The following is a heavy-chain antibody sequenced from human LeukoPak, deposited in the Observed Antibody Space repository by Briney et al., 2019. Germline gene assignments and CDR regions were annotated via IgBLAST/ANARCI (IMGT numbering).Heavy chain of an antibody. D-gene: IGHD3-22*01. CDR2: MWFDGSNK. CDR3: ARDSDSSFEGVPFDY. V-gene: IGHV3-33*01. J-gene: IGHJ4*02. CDR1: GFTFSTYG. Sequence: GSLRLSCAASGFTFSTYGMHWVRQAPGKGLEWVAVMWFDGSNKYNADSVKGRFTISRDNSKNTLYLQMNSLRGEDTAVYYCARDSDSSFEGVPFDYWGQGTLVTVSS.